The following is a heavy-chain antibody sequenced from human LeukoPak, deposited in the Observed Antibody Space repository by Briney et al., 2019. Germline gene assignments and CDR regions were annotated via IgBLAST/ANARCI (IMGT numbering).Heavy chain of an antibody. CDR2: ISFKNGNT. CDR1: GYTLINYG. Sequence: ASVKVSCKASGYTLINYGISWERQAPGQGLEWMGWISFKNGNTNSAQKLQGRVTMTTDTSTSTAYMELMSLRSDDTAVYYCAKGGSTRPWSFDIWGQGTMVTVSS. D-gene: IGHD2-2*01. V-gene: IGHV1-18*01. CDR3: AKGGSTRPWSFDI. J-gene: IGHJ3*02.